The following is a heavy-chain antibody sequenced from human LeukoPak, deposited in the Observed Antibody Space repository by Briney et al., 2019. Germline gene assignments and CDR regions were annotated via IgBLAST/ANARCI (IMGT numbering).Heavy chain of an antibody. Sequence: GGSLRLSCAASGFTFSSYGMHWVRRAPGKGLEWVAFIRYDGSNKYYADSVKGRFTISRDNSKNTLYLQMNSMRAEDTAVYYCARSYYYDSSGYSVGRDYFDYWGQGTLVTVSS. CDR3: ARSYYYDSSGYSVGRDYFDY. V-gene: IGHV3-30*02. J-gene: IGHJ4*02. CDR2: IRYDGSNK. CDR1: GFTFSSYG. D-gene: IGHD3-22*01.